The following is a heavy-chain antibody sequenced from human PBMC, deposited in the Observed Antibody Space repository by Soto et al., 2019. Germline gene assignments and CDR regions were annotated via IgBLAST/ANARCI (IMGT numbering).Heavy chain of an antibody. CDR3: AKDIQWIQLWPPYYYYYYGMDV. CDR1: GYTFTSYG. J-gene: IGHJ6*02. D-gene: IGHD5-18*01. V-gene: IGHV1-18*01. CDR2: ISAYNGNT. Sequence: GASVKVSCKASGYTFTSYGISWVRQAPGQGLEWMGWISAYNGNTNYAQKLQGRVTMTTDTSTSTAYMELRSLRAEDTAVYYCAKDIQWIQLWPPYYYYYYGMDVWGQGTTVTVSS.